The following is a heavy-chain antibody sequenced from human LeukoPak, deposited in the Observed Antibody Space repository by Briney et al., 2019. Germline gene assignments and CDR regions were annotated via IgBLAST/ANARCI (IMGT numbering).Heavy chain of an antibody. D-gene: IGHD3-16*01. CDR1: GFTVSRNH. J-gene: IGHJ3*02. V-gene: IGHV3-53*05. Sequence: SGGSLRLSCAASGFTVSRNHMSWVRQAPGKGLEWVSVIYTGGTTYYADSVKGRFTISRDNAKNSLYLQMNSLRAEDTALYYCAKGGGDYVWGSRFDIWGQGTMVTVSS. CDR3: AKGGGDYVWGSRFDI. CDR2: IYTGGTT.